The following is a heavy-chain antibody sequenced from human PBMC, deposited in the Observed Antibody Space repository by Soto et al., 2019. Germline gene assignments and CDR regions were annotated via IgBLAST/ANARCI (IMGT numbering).Heavy chain of an antibody. Sequence: GGSLRLSCPASGFTFSSYAMSWVRQAPGKGLEWVSAVSGSGGSTYYADSVKGRFTISRDNSKNTLYLQMNSLRAEDTAVYYCARTTYYDILTGYSPYSFDYWGQGTLVTVSS. CDR2: VSGSGGST. D-gene: IGHD3-9*01. CDR3: ARTTYYDILTGYSPYSFDY. CDR1: GFTFSSYA. J-gene: IGHJ4*02. V-gene: IGHV3-23*01.